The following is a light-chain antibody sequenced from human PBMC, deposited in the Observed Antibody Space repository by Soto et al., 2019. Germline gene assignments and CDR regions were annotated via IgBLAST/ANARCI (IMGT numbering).Light chain of an antibody. CDR1: SSDVGGYNY. CDR2: EVS. J-gene: IGLJ3*02. Sequence: QSVLTQPPSASGSPGQSVTISCTGTSSDVGGYNYVSWYQQHPGKAPKVIIYEVSKRPSGVPDRFSGSKSGNSASLTISGLQAEDEADYYCSSYAGSYILGVFGGGTKLTVL. CDR3: SSYAGSYILGV. V-gene: IGLV2-8*01.